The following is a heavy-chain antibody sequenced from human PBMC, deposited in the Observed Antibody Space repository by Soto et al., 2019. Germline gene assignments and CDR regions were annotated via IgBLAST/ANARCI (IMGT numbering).Heavy chain of an antibody. D-gene: IGHD3-16*01. CDR1: GYSFSSYW. CDR3: AKVSGCTSAACYMGEWFDP. Sequence: PGESLKISCQGSGYSFSSYWIAWVRQKPGKGLEWMGTIYPGDSDSTYSPSFQGQVTFSADKSTSTAYLQWSSLKASDTAIYYCAKVSGCTSAACYMGEWFDPWGQGTLVTSPQ. CDR2: IYPGDSDS. V-gene: IGHV5-51*01. J-gene: IGHJ5*02.